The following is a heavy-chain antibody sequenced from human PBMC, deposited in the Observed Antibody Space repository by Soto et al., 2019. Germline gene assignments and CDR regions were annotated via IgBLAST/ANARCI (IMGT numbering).Heavy chain of an antibody. Sequence: SETLSLTCTVSGGSISSGGYYWSWIRQHPGKGLEWIGYISYIGSTYYNPSLKSRVTISVDTSKNQFSLKLTSVTAADTAVYYCARHLGYDSSGYYRNWFDPWGQGTLVTVSS. V-gene: IGHV4-31*03. D-gene: IGHD3-22*01. J-gene: IGHJ5*02. CDR2: ISYIGST. CDR3: ARHLGYDSSGYYRNWFDP. CDR1: GGSISSGGYY.